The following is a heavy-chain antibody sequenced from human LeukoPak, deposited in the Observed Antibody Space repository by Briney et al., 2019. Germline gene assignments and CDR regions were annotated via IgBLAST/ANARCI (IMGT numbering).Heavy chain of an antibody. CDR2: IYYSGRT. D-gene: IGHD1-1*01. Sequence: SETLSLTCTVSGGSISSYYWSWIRQPSGKGLEWIAYIYYSGRTNYNPSLKSRVTISVDTSKNQFSLKLSSVTAADTAVYYCARTLDDGTLDYWGQGTLVTVSS. V-gene: IGHV4-59*01. CDR1: GGSISSYY. CDR3: ARTLDDGTLDY. J-gene: IGHJ4*02.